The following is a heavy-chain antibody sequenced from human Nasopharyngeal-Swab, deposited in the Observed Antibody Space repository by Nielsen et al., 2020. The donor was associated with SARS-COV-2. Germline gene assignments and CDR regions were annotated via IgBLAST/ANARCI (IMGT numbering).Heavy chain of an antibody. CDR3: ARGYCSSGSCYAKHYGMDV. CDR2: ISTTTATI. CDR1: GFTFSSYA. Sequence: GESLKISCAASGFTFSSYAMSWVRQAPGKGLEWISYISTTTATIYYADSVKGRFTISRDNAKNSLYLQMNNLRAEDTAVYYCARGYCSSGSCYAKHYGMDVWGQGTTVTVSS. D-gene: IGHD2-15*01. V-gene: IGHV3-48*04. J-gene: IGHJ6*02.